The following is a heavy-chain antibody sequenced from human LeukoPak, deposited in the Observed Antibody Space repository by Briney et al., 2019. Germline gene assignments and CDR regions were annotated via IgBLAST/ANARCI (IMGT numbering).Heavy chain of an antibody. J-gene: IGHJ2*01. D-gene: IGHD2-2*01. Sequence: PSETLSLTCTVSGGSISSGGYYWRWIRQHPGKGLEWIGYIYYSGSTYYNPSLKSRVTISVDTSKNQFSLKLSSVTAADTAVYYCARDPLVPAARRYFDLWGRGTLVTVSS. CDR2: IYYSGST. CDR3: ARDPLVPAARRYFDL. V-gene: IGHV4-31*03. CDR1: GGSISSGGYY.